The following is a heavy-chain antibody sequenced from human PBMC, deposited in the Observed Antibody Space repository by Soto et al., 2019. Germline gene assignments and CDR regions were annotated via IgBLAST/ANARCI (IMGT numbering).Heavy chain of an antibody. V-gene: IGHV1-69*13. J-gene: IGHJ3*02. D-gene: IGHD3-16*01. CDR1: GGTFSSYA. Sequence: SVKVSCKASGGTFSSYAISWVRQAPGQGLEWMGGIIPIFGTANYAQKFQGRVTITADESTSTAYMELSSLRSEDTAVYYCARDRSMGAGGYDAFDIWGQGAMVTVSS. CDR3: ARDRSMGAGGYDAFDI. CDR2: IIPIFGTA.